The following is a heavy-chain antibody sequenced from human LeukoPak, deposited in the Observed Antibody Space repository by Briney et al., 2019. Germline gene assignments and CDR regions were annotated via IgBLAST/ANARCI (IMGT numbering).Heavy chain of an antibody. D-gene: IGHD3-3*01. V-gene: IGHV4-30-2*01. J-gene: IGHJ4*02. CDR3: ARVWRGYYRY. CDR1: GGSISSGGYY. CDR2: IYHSGST. Sequence: KSSETLSLTCTVSGGSISSGGYYWSWIRQPPGKGLEWIGYIYHSGSTYYNPSLKSRVTISVDTSKNQFSLKLSSVTAADTAVYYCARVWRGYYRYWGQGTLVTVSS.